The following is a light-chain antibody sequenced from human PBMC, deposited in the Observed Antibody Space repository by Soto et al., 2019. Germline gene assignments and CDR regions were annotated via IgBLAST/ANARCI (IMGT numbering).Light chain of an antibody. CDR2: DAS. CDR1: QSVSSSY. J-gene: IGKJ5*01. Sequence: EVVLTQSPATLALSPGERATLSCGASQSVSSSYLAWYQHKPGLAPRLLIYDASSRATGIPDRFSGSGSGTDFTLTISRLEPEDFAVYYCQQYGSSPITFGQGTRLEIK. CDR3: QQYGSSPIT. V-gene: IGKV3D-20*01.